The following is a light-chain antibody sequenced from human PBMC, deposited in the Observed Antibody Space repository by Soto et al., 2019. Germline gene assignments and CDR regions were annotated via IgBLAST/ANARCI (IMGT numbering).Light chain of an antibody. V-gene: IGLV2-11*01. CDR2: DVT. CDR3: CSYAGSYTYV. Sequence: QSVLTQPRSVSGSPGQSVTISCTGTSSDVGGYDYLPWYQQHPGKAPKLLIYDVTQRPSGVPDRFSGSKSGNTASLTISGLQAEDEADYYCCSYAGSYTYVFGGGTKLTVL. J-gene: IGLJ1*01. CDR1: SSDVGGYDY.